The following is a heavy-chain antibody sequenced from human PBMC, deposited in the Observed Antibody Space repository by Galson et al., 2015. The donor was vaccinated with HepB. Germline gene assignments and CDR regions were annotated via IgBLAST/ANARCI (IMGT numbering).Heavy chain of an antibody. D-gene: IGHD3-3*01. CDR2: INTNTGNP. CDR1: GYTFTSYA. V-gene: IGHV7-4-1*02. Sequence: QSGAEVKKPGESLKISCKASGYTFTSYAMNWVRQAPGQGLEWMGWINTNTGNPTYAQGFTGRFVFSLDTSVSTAYLQISSLKAEDTAVYYCARARSRLRYDSLDPWGQGTLVTVSS. J-gene: IGHJ5*02. CDR3: ARARSRLRYDSLDP.